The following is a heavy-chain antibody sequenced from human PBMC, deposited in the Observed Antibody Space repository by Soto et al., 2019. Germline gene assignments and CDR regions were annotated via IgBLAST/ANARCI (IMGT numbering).Heavy chain of an antibody. D-gene: IGHD6-25*01. CDR1: GGSISSVGHY. CDR2: IYYSGST. Sequence: LSLTCSVSGGSISSVGHYWTWIRQQPGKGLEWIGYIYYSGSTDYNPSLKSRVTISVDRSKNQFSLNLSSVTAADTAIYYCTRESGGYDSSTRYGLDVWGQGTTVTVSS. CDR3: TRESGGYDSSTRYGLDV. J-gene: IGHJ6*02. V-gene: IGHV4-31*03.